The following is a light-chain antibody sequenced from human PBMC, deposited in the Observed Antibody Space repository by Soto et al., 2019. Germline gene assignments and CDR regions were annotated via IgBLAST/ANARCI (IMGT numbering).Light chain of an antibody. CDR1: QSISSW. V-gene: IGKV1-5*01. CDR2: DAS. Sequence: DIQMTQSPSTLSAFVGDRVTITCRASQSISSWLAWYQQKPGKAPKLLIYDASSLESGVPSRFSGSGSGTEFTLTISSLQPDDFATYYCHQYNSYWTFGQGTKVEIK. J-gene: IGKJ1*01. CDR3: HQYNSYWT.